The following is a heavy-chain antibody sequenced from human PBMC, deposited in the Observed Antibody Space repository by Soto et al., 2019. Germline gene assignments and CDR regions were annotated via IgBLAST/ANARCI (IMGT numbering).Heavy chain of an antibody. CDR3: AGFVVPASRNSDFDY. D-gene: IGHD2-15*01. Sequence: KTSETLSLTCTVSGISVSTSDYYWGWVRRPPGKGLDWIGNIYYSGSTFYNPSLRSRVTISVDTSKNQFSLKLNSVTAADTAVYFCAGFVVPASRNSDFDYWGQGTLVTVSS. CDR1: GISVSTSDYY. J-gene: IGHJ4*02. CDR2: IYYSGST. V-gene: IGHV4-39*01.